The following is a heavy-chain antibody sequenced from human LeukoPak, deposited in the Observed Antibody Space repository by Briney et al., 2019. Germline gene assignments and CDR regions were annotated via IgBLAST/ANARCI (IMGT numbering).Heavy chain of an antibody. V-gene: IGHV3-23*01. Sequence: GGSLRLSCAASGFTFSSYAMSWVRQAPGKGLEWVSAMSGSGGSTYYADSVKGRFTISRGNSKNTLYLQMNSLRAEDTAVYYCARTIAAAGDPGAFDVWGQRTMVTVSS. CDR1: GFTFSSYA. CDR3: ARTIAAAGDPGAFDV. D-gene: IGHD6-6*01. CDR2: MSGSGGST. J-gene: IGHJ3*01.